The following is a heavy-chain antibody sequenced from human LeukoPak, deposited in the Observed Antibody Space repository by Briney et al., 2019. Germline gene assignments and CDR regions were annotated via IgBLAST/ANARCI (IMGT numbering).Heavy chain of an antibody. J-gene: IGHJ6*03. CDR3: ARSEKRVKGAPGYYYYYYYMDV. D-gene: IGHD2-21*01. CDR2: IYYSGLT. V-gene: IGHV4-59*01. Sequence: SETLSLTCTVSGGSISSYYWSSIRQPPGKGLEWIGYIYYSGLTNYNPSLKSRVTISVDTSKNQFSLKLSSVTAADTAVYYCARSEKRVKGAPGYYYYYYYMDVWGKGTTVTVSS. CDR1: GGSISSYY.